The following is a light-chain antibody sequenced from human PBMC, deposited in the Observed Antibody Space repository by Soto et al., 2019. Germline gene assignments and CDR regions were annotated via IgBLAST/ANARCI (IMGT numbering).Light chain of an antibody. CDR1: QSVSSTY. J-gene: IGKJ1*01. CDR2: GAS. Sequence: EIVLTQSPGTLPLSPGERATLSCRASQSVSSTYLNWYQQKPGQAPRLLIYGASTRATGIPARFSGSGSGTEFTLTIISLQPEDIATYYCQQYDNLWTFGQGTKVDIK. CDR3: QQYDNLWT. V-gene: IGKV3-20*01.